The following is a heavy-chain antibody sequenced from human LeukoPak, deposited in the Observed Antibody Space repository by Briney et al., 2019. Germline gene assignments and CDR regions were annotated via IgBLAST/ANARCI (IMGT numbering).Heavy chain of an antibody. CDR1: GFTFSSYS. V-gene: IGHV3-21*01. CDR3: ARDPSHYYDSSGYYAEPWFDP. D-gene: IGHD3-22*01. CDR2: ISSSSSYI. Sequence: GGSLRLSCAASGFTFSSYSMNWVRQAPGKGLEWVSSISSSSSYIYYADSVKGRFTISRDNAKNSLYLQMNSLRAEDTAVYYCARDPSHYYDSSGYYAEPWFDPWGQGTLVTVSS. J-gene: IGHJ5*02.